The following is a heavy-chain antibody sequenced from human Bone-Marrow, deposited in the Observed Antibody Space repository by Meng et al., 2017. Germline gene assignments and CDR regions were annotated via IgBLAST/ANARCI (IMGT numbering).Heavy chain of an antibody. V-gene: IGHV4-61*01. J-gene: IGHJ4*02. CDR2: IYYSGTT. Sequence: QVQLQESGTGLVRPSATLSLTCTVSGGSVNSGSYAWSWIRQPPGKGLEWIGNIYYSGTTNYNPSLKSRVTISIDASKNQFSLMLSSLTAADTAVYYCARGQYYWGQGTLVTVSS. CDR1: GGSVNSGSYA. CDR3: ARGQYY.